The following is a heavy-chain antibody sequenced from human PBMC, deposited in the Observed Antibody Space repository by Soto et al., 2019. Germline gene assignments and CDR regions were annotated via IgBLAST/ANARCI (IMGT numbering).Heavy chain of an antibody. Sequence: ASVKVSCKASGYTFTGYYMHWVRQAPGQGLEWMGWINPNSGGTNYAQKFQGWVTMTRDTSISTAYMELSRLRSDDTAVYYCARAYCSSTSCYKGDAFDIWGQGTMVTVSS. CDR3: ARAYCSSTSCYKGDAFDI. CDR2: INPNSGGT. D-gene: IGHD2-2*02. J-gene: IGHJ3*02. CDR1: GYTFTGYY. V-gene: IGHV1-2*04.